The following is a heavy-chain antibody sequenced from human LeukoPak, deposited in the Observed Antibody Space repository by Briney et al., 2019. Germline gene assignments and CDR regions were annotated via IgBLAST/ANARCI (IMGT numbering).Heavy chain of an antibody. CDR3: ARVRTQQVAWGAYGLDV. CDR2: INPHSGAT. Sequence: ASVKVSCKASGYTFTGYYIHWVRQAPGQGPEWMGWINPHSGATNYAQKFQGRVTMTRDTSISTAFMELSSLRSDDTAVYYCARVRTQQVAWGAYGLDVWGQGTTVTVSS. D-gene: IGHD6-13*01. CDR1: GYTFTGYY. J-gene: IGHJ6*02. V-gene: IGHV1-2*02.